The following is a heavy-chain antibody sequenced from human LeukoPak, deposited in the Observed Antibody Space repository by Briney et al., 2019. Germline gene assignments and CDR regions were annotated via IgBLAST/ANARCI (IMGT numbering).Heavy chain of an antibody. CDR3: ARISVLAARPFDY. V-gene: IGHV4-39*01. Sequence: SETLSLTCTVSGGSISSSSYYWGWIRQPPGKGLEWIGSIYYSGSTYYNPSLKGRVTISVDTSKNQFSLKLSSVTAADTAVYYCARISVLAARPFDYWGQGTLVTVSS. CDR2: IYYSGST. J-gene: IGHJ4*02. D-gene: IGHD6-6*01. CDR1: GGSISSSSYY.